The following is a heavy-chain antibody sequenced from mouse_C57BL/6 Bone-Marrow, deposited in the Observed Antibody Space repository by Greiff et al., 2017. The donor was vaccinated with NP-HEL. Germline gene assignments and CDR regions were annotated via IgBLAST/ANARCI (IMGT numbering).Heavy chain of an antibody. J-gene: IGHJ4*01. CDR2: ISSGGSYT. D-gene: IGHD2-2*01. CDR3: ASFGYYYAMDY. CDR1: GFTFSSYG. Sequence: EVNVVESGGDLVKPGGSLKLSCAASGFTFSSYGMSWVRQTPDKRLEWVATISSGGSYTYYPDSVKGRFTISRDNAKNTLYLQMSSLKSEDTAMYYCASFGYYYAMDYWGQGTSVTVSS. V-gene: IGHV5-6*01.